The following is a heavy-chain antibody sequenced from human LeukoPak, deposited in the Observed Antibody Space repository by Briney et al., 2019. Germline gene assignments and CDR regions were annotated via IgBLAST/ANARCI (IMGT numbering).Heavy chain of an antibody. V-gene: IGHV1-69*13. CDR1: GGTFSSYA. CDR2: IIPIFGTA. D-gene: IGHD1-26*01. J-gene: IGHJ4*02. Sequence: ASVKVSCKASGGTFSSYAISWVRQAPGQGLEWMGGIIPIFGTANYAQKFQGRVTITADESTSTAYMELSGLRSEDTAVYYCATPHRVGATTRGLGSYYFDYWGQGTLVTVSS. CDR3: ATPHRVGATTRGLGSYYFDY.